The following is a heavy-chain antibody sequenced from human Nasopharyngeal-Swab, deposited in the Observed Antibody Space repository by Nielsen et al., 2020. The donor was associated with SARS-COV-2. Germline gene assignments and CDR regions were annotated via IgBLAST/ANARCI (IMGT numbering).Heavy chain of an antibody. CDR2: INGDAKET. J-gene: IGHJ4*02. Sequence: GQSLKIFCVASGFTLTTYAMNWVRQAQGKGLEWVSSINGDAKETFYADSVRGRFTISRDNSGNALYLQMNSLRADDTALYYCARGWSNYGGDIHYWGQGTLVTVAS. D-gene: IGHD4-23*01. V-gene: IGHV3-23*01. CDR1: GFTLTTYA. CDR3: ARGWSNYGGDIHY.